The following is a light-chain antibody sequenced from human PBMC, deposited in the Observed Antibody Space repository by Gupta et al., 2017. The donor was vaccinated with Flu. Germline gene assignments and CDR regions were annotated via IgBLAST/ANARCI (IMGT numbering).Light chain of an antibody. V-gene: IGLV1-51*02. Sequence: TVTISCSGSSSNIGNNYVSWYQQLPGTAPKLLIYENNKRPSGIPDRFSGSKSGTSATLSITGLQTGDEADYYCGTWDSSLSAVVFGGGTKLTVL. CDR3: GTWDSSLSAVV. CDR2: ENN. CDR1: SSNIGNNY. J-gene: IGLJ2*01.